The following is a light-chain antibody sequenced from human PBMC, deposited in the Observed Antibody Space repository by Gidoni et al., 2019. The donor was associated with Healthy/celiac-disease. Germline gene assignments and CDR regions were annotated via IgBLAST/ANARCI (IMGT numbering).Light chain of an antibody. V-gene: IGKV3-15*01. CDR3: QQYNNWPPLT. CDR1: QSVSSN. J-gene: IGKJ4*01. CDR2: GAS. Sequence: PATLSVSPGERATLSCRASQSVSSNLAWYQQKPGQAPRLLISGASTRATGIPARFSGSGSGTEFTLTISSLQSEDFAVYYCQQYNNWPPLTFGGGTKVEIK.